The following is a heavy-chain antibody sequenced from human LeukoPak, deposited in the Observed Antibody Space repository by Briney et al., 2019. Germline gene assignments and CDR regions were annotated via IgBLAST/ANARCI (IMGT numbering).Heavy chain of an antibody. J-gene: IGHJ4*02. D-gene: IGHD6-13*01. Sequence: PGGSLRLSCAASGFTFSSYAMSWVRQAPGKGLEWGAVIWYDGSNKYYADSVKGRFTISRDNSKNTLYLQMNSLRAEDTAVYYCARDRQYSSSWRIFDYWGQGTLVTVSS. CDR3: ARDRQYSSSWRIFDY. CDR2: IWYDGSNK. V-gene: IGHV3-33*08. CDR1: GFTFSSYA.